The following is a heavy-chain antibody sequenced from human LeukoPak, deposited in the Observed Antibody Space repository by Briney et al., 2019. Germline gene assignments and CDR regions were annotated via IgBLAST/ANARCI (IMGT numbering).Heavy chain of an antibody. CDR1: GGSIGLYH. Sequence: SETLSLTCTVSGGSIGLYHWTWIRQPPGKALEWTGYIYYNGSTKYNPSLKSRVTISLDTSKNQFSLKLSSVTAADTAVYYCARDRAAGSDWLDPWGQGTLVTVSS. CDR2: IYYNGST. J-gene: IGHJ5*02. D-gene: IGHD3-10*01. V-gene: IGHV4-59*12. CDR3: ARDRAAGSDWLDP.